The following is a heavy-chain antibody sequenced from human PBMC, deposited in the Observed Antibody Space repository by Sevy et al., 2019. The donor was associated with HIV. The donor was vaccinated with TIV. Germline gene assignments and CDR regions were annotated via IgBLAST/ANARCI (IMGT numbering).Heavy chain of an antibody. D-gene: IGHD3-22*01. CDR1: GGSMSSSGYY. J-gene: IGHJ4*02. Sequence: SETLSLTCTVSGGSMSSSGYYWGWIRQPPGKGLEWIGSIYYGRSTYYDPSLKSRITISVDTSKNHFSLKLSSVTAADTAVYYCARVSMIVVVITDDWGYYFDYWGQGTLVTVSS. CDR3: ARVSMIVVVITDDWGYYFDY. V-gene: IGHV4-39*02. CDR2: IYYGRST.